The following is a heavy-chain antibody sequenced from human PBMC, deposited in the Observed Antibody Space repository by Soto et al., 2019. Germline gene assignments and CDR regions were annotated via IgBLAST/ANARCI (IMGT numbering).Heavy chain of an antibody. D-gene: IGHD2-21*02. CDR3: TVYKAWGAGDCY. Sequence: QVQLQESGPGLVNPSETLSLTCAVSGVSVSSKTHHWTWIRQPPGKVLEWIGRSGNTNDDPSLKSRVTISVDTSKNQCSLSLRSVTAAATAIYYCTVYKAWGAGDCYWGQGTMVTVSS. J-gene: IGHJ4*02. CDR1: GVSVSSKTHH. CDR2: RSGNT. V-gene: IGHV4-61*02.